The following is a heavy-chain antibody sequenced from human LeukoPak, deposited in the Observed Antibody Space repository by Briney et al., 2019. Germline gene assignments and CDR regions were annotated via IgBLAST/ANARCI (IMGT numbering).Heavy chain of an antibody. CDR1: RYTFTSYD. CDR2: MNPNSGNT. J-gene: IGHJ4*02. Sequence: ASVKVSCKASRYTFTSYDINWVRQATGQGLEWMGWMNPNSGNTGYAQKFQGRVTITRNTSISTAYMELSSLRSEDTAVYYCARGAYSSSWYATFYFDYWGQGTLVTVSS. CDR3: ARGAYSSSWYATFYFDY. V-gene: IGHV1-8*03. D-gene: IGHD6-13*01.